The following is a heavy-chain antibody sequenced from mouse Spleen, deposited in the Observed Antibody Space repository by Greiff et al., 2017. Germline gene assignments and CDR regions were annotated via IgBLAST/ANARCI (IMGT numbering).Heavy chain of an antibody. Sequence: VMLVESGPGLVQPSQSLSITCTVSGFSLTSYGVHWVRQSPGKGLEWLGVIWSGGSTDYNAAFISRLSISKDNSKSQVFFKMNSLQADDTAIYYCARNRGNWDRYFDVWGAGTTVTVSS. V-gene: IGHV2-2*01. D-gene: IGHD4-1*01. CDR2: IWSGGST. CDR1: GFSLTSYG. J-gene: IGHJ1*01. CDR3: ARNRGNWDRYFDV.